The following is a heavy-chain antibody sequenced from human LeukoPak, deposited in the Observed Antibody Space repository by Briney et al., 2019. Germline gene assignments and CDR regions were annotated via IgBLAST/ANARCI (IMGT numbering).Heavy chain of an antibody. J-gene: IGHJ5*02. Sequence: PSETLSLTCTVSGGSISSYYWSWIRQPPGKGLERIGYIYYSGSTNYNPSLKSRVTISVDTSKNQFSLKLSSVTAADTAVYYCARGVLRRRMDWFDPWGQGTLVAVSS. D-gene: IGHD6-25*01. V-gene: IGHV4-59*01. CDR1: GGSISSYY. CDR3: ARGVLRRRMDWFDP. CDR2: IYYSGST.